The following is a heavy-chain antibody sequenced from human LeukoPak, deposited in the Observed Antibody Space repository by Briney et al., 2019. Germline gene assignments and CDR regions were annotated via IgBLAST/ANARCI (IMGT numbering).Heavy chain of an antibody. D-gene: IGHD6-13*01. J-gene: IGHJ4*02. CDR1: GGSISSGGYY. CDR2: IYYSGST. CDR3: ARAPGIAAAGTHFDF. V-gene: IGHV4-31*03. Sequence: SQTLSLTCTVSGGSISSGGYYWSWIRQHPGKGLESIGYIYYSGSTYYNPSLKSRVTISVDTSKNQFSLKLSSVTAGDTAVYYCARAPGIAAAGTHFDFWGQGTLVTVSS.